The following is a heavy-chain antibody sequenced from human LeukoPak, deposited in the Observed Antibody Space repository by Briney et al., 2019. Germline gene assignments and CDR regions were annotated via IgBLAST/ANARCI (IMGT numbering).Heavy chain of an antibody. J-gene: IGHJ5*02. V-gene: IGHV1-18*01. CDR2: ISAYNGNT. Sequence: ASVKVSCKASGYTFTSYGISWVRQAPGQGLEWMGWISAYNGNTNYAQKLQGRVTMTTDTSTSTAYMELRSLRSDDTAVYYCARDSIVVVPAAMEEWFDPWGQGTLVTVSS. D-gene: IGHD2-2*01. CDR3: ARDSIVVVPAAMEEWFDP. CDR1: GYTFTSYG.